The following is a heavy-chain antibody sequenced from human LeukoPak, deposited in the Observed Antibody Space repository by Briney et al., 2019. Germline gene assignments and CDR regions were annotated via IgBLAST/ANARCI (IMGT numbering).Heavy chain of an antibody. V-gene: IGHV4-4*02. CDR2: IFHSGST. Sequence: SETLSLTCAVSSGSIFSSNWWSWVRQPPGNGLEWIGQIFHSGSTSYSPSLKSRVTISMDKSKNQFSLRVTSVTAADTAVYYCARSPTKRVPEDYWGQGTLVTVSS. J-gene: IGHJ4*02. CDR1: SGSIFSSNW. CDR3: ARSPTKRVPEDY. D-gene: IGHD1-14*01.